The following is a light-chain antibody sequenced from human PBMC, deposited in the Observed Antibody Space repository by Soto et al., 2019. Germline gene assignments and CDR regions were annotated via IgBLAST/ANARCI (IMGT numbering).Light chain of an antibody. Sequence: QSVLTQPASLSGSPGQSITISCTGTSSDIGAYDYVSWFQQHPGKAPKLMIYEVNYRPSGVSYRFSGSKSGNTASLTISGLQAEDEADYYCSSFSSDTTLFVFGGGTKVTVL. CDR2: EVN. J-gene: IGLJ1*01. CDR1: SSDIGAYDY. V-gene: IGLV2-14*01. CDR3: SSFSSDTTLFV.